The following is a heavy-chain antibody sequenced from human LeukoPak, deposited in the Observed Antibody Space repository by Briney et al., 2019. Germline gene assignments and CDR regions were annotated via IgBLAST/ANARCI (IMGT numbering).Heavy chain of an antibody. CDR1: GFTFDDYA. J-gene: IGHJ4*02. CDR3: AKDIVEMATIPGDY. D-gene: IGHD5-24*01. V-gene: IGHV3-9*01. Sequence: PGGSLRLSCAASGFTFDDYAMHWVRQAPGKGLEWVSGISWNSGSIGYADSVKGRFTISRDNAKDSLYLQMNSLRAEDTALYYCAKDIVEMATIPGDYWGQGTLVTVSS. CDR2: ISWNSGSI.